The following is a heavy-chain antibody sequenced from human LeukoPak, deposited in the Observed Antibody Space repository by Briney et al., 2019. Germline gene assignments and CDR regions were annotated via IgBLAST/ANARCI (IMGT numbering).Heavy chain of an antibody. CDR2: IYHSGST. CDR3: ASRVYYYGSGSYYSWFGP. J-gene: IGHJ5*02. V-gene: IGHV4-38-2*01. D-gene: IGHD3-10*01. CDR1: GYSISSGYY. Sequence: SETLSLTCAVSGYSISSGYYWGWIRQPPGKGLEWIGSIYHSGSTYYNPSLKSRVTISVDTSKNQFSLKLSSVTAADTAVYYCASRVYYYGSGSYYSWFGPWGQGTLVTVSS.